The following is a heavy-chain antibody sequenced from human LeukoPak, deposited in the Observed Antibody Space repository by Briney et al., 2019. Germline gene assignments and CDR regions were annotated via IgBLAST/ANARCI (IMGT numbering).Heavy chain of an antibody. CDR1: GGSISSGSDY. J-gene: IGHJ4*02. V-gene: IGHV4-61*02. CDR3: ARDLPYPIHKLFDY. Sequence: SETLSLTCTVSGGSISSGSDYWGWIRQPPGKGLEWIWRIYTSGSANYNHSLKRRVTISVDTSKNQFSLKLSSVTAADTAVYYCARDLPYPIHKLFDYWGQGTLVTVSS. CDR2: IYTSGSA.